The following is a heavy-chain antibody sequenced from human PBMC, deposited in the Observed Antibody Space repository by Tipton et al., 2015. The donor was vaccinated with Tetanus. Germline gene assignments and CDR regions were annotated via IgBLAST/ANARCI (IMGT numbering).Heavy chain of an antibody. V-gene: IGHV4-59*01. J-gene: IGHJ6*02. Sequence: GLVKPSETLSLTCTVSGGSISSYYWSWIRQPPGKELEWIGYIYYSGSTNYNPSLKSRVTISVDTSKNQFSLKLSSVTAADTAVYYWARVCGSNWRYCYYGMDVWGQGTTVTVSS. CDR2: IYYSGST. D-gene: IGHD3-16*01. CDR1: GGSISSYY. CDR3: ARVCGSNWRYCYYGMDV.